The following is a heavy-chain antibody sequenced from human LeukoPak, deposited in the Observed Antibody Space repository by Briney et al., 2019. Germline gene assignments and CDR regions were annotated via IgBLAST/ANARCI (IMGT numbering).Heavy chain of an antibody. CDR1: GGSISSYX. V-gene: IGHV4-4*07. Sequence: SETLSLTCTVSGGSISSYXXSWIXQPXXXXXXXXXRXYTSGSTNYNPSLKSRVTMSVDTSKNQFSLKLSSVTAADTAVYYCARDGGLVVQSYYYGMDVWGQGTTVTVSS. CDR2: XYTSGST. J-gene: IGHJ6*02. D-gene: IGHD2-2*01. CDR3: ARDGGLVVQSYYYGMDV.